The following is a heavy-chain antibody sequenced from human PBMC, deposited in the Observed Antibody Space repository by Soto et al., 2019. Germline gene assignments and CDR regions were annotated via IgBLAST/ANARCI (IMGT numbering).Heavy chain of an antibody. V-gene: IGHV5-51*01. Sequence: GESLKISCKGSGYSFTSYCIGWVRQMPWKGLEWMGIIYPGDSDTRYSPSFQGQVTISADKSISTAYLQWSSLKASDTAMYYCARTYSSSWYHNYYYGMDVWGQGTTVTVSS. CDR3: ARTYSSSWYHNYYYGMDV. CDR2: IYPGDSDT. J-gene: IGHJ6*02. CDR1: GYSFTSYC. D-gene: IGHD6-13*01.